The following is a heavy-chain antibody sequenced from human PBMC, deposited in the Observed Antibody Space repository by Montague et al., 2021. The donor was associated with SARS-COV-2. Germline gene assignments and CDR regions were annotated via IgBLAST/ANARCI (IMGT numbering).Heavy chain of an antibody. CDR1: GGSISSCY. Sequence: SETLSLTCTVSGGSISSCYWNWIRETPGKGLEWIGYIYYSGTTNYNPSLKSRVTISLDTSKNQFSLNLNSVTAADTAIYYCARDQAAKISFKGAFDIWGQGRMVTVSS. CDR2: IYYSGTT. J-gene: IGHJ3*02. CDR3: ARDQAAKISFKGAFDI. D-gene: IGHD3-3*01. V-gene: IGHV4-59*01.